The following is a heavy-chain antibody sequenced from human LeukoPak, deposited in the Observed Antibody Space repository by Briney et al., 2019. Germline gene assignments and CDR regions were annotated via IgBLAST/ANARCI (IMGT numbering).Heavy chain of an antibody. CDR3: ARAAYCSITSCYGDAFDI. J-gene: IGHJ3*02. D-gene: IGHD2-2*01. Sequence: PSETLSLTCTVSGGSISSYYWSWIRQPAGKGLEWIGRIYTSGSTNYNPSLKSRVTMSVDTSKNQFSLKLSSVTAADTAVYYCARAAYCSITSCYGDAFDIWGQGTMVTVSS. V-gene: IGHV4-4*07. CDR1: GGSISSYY. CDR2: IYTSGST.